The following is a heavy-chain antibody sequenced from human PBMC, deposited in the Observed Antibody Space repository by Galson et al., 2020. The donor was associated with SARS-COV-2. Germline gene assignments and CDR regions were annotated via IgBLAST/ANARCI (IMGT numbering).Heavy chain of an antibody. Sequence: ASETLSLTCTVSGDAIRSSYWAWIRQPPGKGLEWIGHFYYSGSTEYNPSLISRVAISVDTSKNQFSLRLTSVTAADTAVYYCARVAHDFDHVNWLGPWGQGTLVTVSS. CDR2: FYYSGST. CDR1: GDAIRSSY. D-gene: IGHD2-21*02. V-gene: IGHV4-59*01. CDR3: ARVAHDFDHVNWLGP. J-gene: IGHJ5*02.